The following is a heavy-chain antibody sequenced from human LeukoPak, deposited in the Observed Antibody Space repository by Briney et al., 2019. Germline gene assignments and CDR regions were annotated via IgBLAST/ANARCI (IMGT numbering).Heavy chain of an antibody. D-gene: IGHD3-3*01. J-gene: IGHJ4*02. V-gene: IGHV4-61*02. CDR1: GGSISSGSYY. Sequence: PSETLSLTCTVSGGSISSGSYYWSWIRQPAGKGLEWIGRSYTSGMTNYNPSLKSRVTISVDTSKNQFSLKLGSVTAADTAVYYCAREAPLEWFLFFDSWGQGTLVTVSS. CDR2: SYTSGMT. CDR3: AREAPLEWFLFFDS.